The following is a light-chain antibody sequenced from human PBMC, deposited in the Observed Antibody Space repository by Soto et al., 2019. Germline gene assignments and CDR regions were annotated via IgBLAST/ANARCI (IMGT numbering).Light chain of an antibody. CDR2: EVS. V-gene: IGLV2-14*01. Sequence: QSALTQPASVSGSPGQSITVSCTGTSSDVGGYNYVSWYQQHPGKAPKLMIYEVSNRPSGVSNRFSGSKSGNTASLTISGLQAEDEADYFCSSYTSSHTYVFGSGTKVHRP. J-gene: IGLJ1*01. CDR3: SSYTSSHTYV. CDR1: SSDVGGYNY.